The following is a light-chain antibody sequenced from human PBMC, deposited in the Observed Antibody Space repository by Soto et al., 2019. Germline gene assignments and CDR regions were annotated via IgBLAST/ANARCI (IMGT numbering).Light chain of an antibody. J-gene: IGKJ5*01. CDR2: DAS. Sequence: DIQMTQSPSSLSASVGDRVTITCQASQDITNYLNWYQQKPGKAPRLLLYDASSLETGVPSRFSGSGSGTDFTFTISSLQPEDIATYYCQHYDHLPIPFGQGTRLEIK. CDR3: QHYDHLPIP. V-gene: IGKV1-33*01. CDR1: QDITNY.